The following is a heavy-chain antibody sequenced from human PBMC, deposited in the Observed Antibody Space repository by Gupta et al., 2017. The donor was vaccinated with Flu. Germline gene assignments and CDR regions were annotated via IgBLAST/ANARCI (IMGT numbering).Heavy chain of an antibody. CDR3: ARGVGEVGDY. CDR2: MSPTSGNT. D-gene: IGHD2-2*01. V-gene: IGHV1-8*01. J-gene: IGHJ4*02. Sequence: QVQLVQSVAEVKKPGASVRVSCKASGYPFTSFDVNWVRQATGQGLEWLGGMSPTSGNTAYAQKFQGRVSMTWDNSIKTAYMELRSLTSEDTAVDYGARGVGEVGDYWGQGTLVTVSS. CDR1: GYPFTSFD.